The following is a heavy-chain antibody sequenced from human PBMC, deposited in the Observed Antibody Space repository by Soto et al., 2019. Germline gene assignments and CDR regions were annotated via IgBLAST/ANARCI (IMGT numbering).Heavy chain of an antibody. Sequence: GESLKISCKGSGYNFTTFWIGWVRQMPGKGLEWMGIIYPGDSETKYSPDFEGQVTISADRSTNTAYLQWRSLRAPDTAMYYCARLGFPGAIYFGSWGLGTLVAVSS. J-gene: IGHJ4*02. CDR1: GYNFTTFW. CDR2: IYPGDSET. CDR3: ARLGFPGAIYFGS. D-gene: IGHD3-9*01. V-gene: IGHV5-51*01.